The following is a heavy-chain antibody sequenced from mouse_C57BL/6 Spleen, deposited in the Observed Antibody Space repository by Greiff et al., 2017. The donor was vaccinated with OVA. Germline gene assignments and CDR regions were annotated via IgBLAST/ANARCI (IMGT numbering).Heavy chain of an antibody. V-gene: IGHV3-8*01. J-gene: IGHJ1*03. CDR3: ARLGYYYGSSYWYFDV. D-gene: IGHD1-1*01. CDR2: ISYSGST. CDR1: GYSITSDY. Sequence: EVKLMESGPGLAKPSQTLSLTCSVTGYSITSDYWNWIRKFPGNKLEYMGYISYSGSTYYNPSLKSRISITRDTSKNQYYLQLNSVTTEDTATYYCARLGYYYGSSYWYFDVWGTGTTVTVSS.